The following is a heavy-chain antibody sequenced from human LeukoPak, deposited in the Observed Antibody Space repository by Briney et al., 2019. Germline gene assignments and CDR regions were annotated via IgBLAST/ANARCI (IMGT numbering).Heavy chain of an antibody. V-gene: IGHV1-2*02. J-gene: IGHJ4*02. Sequence: ASVKVSCKASGYTFTGYYMHWVRQAPGQGLEWMGWINPNSGGTNYAQKFQGRVTMTRDTSISTAYMEQSRLRSDDTAVYYCASYRDPGRQVTTIVYWGQGTLVTVSS. CDR3: ASYRDPGRQVTTIVY. D-gene: IGHD4-11*01. CDR2: INPNSGGT. CDR1: GYTFTGYY.